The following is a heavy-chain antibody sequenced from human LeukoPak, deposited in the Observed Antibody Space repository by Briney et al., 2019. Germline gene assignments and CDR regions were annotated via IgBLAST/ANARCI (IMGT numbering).Heavy chain of an antibody. V-gene: IGHV3-30*18. CDR3: AKDSAIFGVVYGGTFDY. CDR1: GFTFSSYG. CDR2: ISYDGSSK. D-gene: IGHD3-3*01. Sequence: GGSLRLSCAASGFTFSSYGMHWVRQAPGKGLEWVAVISYDGSSKYYADSVKGRFTISRDNSKNTLYLQMNSLRAEDTAVYYCAKDSAIFGVVYGGTFDYWGQGTLVTVSS. J-gene: IGHJ4*02.